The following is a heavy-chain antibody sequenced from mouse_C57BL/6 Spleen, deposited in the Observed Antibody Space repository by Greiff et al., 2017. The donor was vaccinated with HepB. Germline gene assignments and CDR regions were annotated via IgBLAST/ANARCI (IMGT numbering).Heavy chain of an antibody. CDR2: IYPSDGST. D-gene: IGHD1-1*01. CDR1: GYTFTDHT. J-gene: IGHJ1*03. V-gene: IGHV1-78*01. Sequence: VQLQQSDAELVKPGASVKISCKVSGYTFTDHTIHWMKQRPEQGLEWIGYIYPSDGSTKYNEKFKGKATLTADKSSSTAYMQLNSLTSEDSAVYFCARRYYYGSRYWYFDVWGTRTTVTVSS. CDR3: ARRYYYGSRYWYFDV.